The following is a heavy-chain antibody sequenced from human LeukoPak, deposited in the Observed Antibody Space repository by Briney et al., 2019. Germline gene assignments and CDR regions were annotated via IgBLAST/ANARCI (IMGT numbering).Heavy chain of an antibody. V-gene: IGHV3-30*02. CDR1: GFTFSSYG. D-gene: IGHD2-2*01. CDR2: IRYDGSNK. Sequence: GGSLRLSCAASGFTFSSYGMHWVRQAPGKGLEWVAFIRYDGSNKYYADSVKGRFTISRDNSKNTLYLQMNSLRAEDTAVYYCASDIVVVPAAFRDYWGQGTLVTVSS. CDR3: ASDIVVVPAAFRDY. J-gene: IGHJ4*02.